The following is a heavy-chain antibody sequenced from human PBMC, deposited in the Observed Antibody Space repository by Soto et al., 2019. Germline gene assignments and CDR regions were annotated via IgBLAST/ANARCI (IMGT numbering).Heavy chain of an antibody. Sequence: EPLSLTCSVSDGNISSYDGSWIRQPTAKGLEWIGRIYTSGSTNYNPSLKSRVTMSVDTSKNQFSLKLSSVTAADTAVYYCARDRIRYSSSYNWFDPWGQGTLVTVSS. V-gene: IGHV4-4*07. J-gene: IGHJ5*02. CDR3: ARDRIRYSSSYNWFDP. CDR2: IYTSGST. D-gene: IGHD6-6*01. CDR1: DGNISSYD.